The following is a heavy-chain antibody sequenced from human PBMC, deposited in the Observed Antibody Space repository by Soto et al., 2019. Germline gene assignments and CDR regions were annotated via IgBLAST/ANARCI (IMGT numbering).Heavy chain of an antibody. D-gene: IGHD3-3*01. J-gene: IGHJ6*02. CDR2: IYYSGST. CDR3: ARDPGEWLSGRYYYYGMDF. V-gene: IGHV4-31*03. Sequence: SETLSLTCTVSGGSISSGGYYWSWIRQHPGKGLEWIGYIYYSGSTYYNPSLKSRVTISVDTSKNQFSLKLSSVTAADTAVYYCARDPGEWLSGRYYYYGMDFWGQGTTVTVSS. CDR1: GGSISSGGYY.